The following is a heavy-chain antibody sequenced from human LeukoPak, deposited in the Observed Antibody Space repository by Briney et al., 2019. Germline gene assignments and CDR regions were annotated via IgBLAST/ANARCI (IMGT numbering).Heavy chain of an antibody. CDR1: GFTFSNAW. Sequence: GGSLRLSCAASGFTFSNAWMTWVRQAPGKGLEWVGHIKKKTDGGTTDYAAPVKGRFTISRDDSKDTLYLQLNSLKTEDTAVYYCTTVQQWLAQALGYWGRGTLVTVSS. CDR2: IKKKTDGGTT. D-gene: IGHD6-19*01. V-gene: IGHV3-15*01. CDR3: TTVQQWLAQALGY. J-gene: IGHJ4*02.